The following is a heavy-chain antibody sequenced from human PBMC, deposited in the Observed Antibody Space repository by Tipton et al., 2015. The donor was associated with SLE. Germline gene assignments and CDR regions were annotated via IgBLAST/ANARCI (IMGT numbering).Heavy chain of an antibody. D-gene: IGHD6-19*01. V-gene: IGHV4-34*01. CDR1: GGSFSGYY. J-gene: IGHJ4*02. Sequence: TLSLTCTVSGGSFSGYYSSWIRQPPGKGLEWIGEINHSGSTNYNPSLKSRVTISLDTSKNQFSLKLSSVTAADTAVYYCARGAGIGVAGLFDHWGQGTLVTVSS. CDR3: ARGAGIGVAGLFDH. CDR2: INHSGST.